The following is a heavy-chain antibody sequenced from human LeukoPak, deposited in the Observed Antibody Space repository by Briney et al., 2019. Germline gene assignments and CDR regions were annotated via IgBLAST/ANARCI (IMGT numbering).Heavy chain of an antibody. Sequence: SETLSLTCTVSGGSVSSGSYYWSWIRQPPGKGLEWIGYIYYSGNTNYNPSLKTRVTISVDTSKNQFSLKLSSVTAADTAVYYCARAGSWKLNFDYWGQGTLVTVSS. CDR1: GGSVSSGSYY. CDR2: IYYSGNT. CDR3: ARAGSWKLNFDY. J-gene: IGHJ4*02. V-gene: IGHV4-61*01. D-gene: IGHD6-13*01.